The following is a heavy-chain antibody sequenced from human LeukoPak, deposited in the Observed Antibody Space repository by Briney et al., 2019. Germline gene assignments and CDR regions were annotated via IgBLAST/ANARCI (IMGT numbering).Heavy chain of an antibody. Sequence: GGSLRLSCAASGFTFSSYSMNWVRQAPGKGLEWVSSISSSSSYIYYADSVKGRFTISRDNAKNSLNLQMNSLRAEDTAVYYCARDSGGSSWYPGGYYYYGMDVWGQGTTVTVSS. J-gene: IGHJ6*02. CDR2: ISSSSSYI. D-gene: IGHD6-13*01. CDR1: GFTFSSYS. V-gene: IGHV3-21*01. CDR3: ARDSGGSSWYPGGYYYYGMDV.